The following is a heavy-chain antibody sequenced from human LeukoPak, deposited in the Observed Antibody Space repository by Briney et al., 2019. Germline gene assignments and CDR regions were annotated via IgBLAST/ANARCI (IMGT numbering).Heavy chain of an antibody. V-gene: IGHV3-7*01. D-gene: IGHD3-9*01. J-gene: IGHJ4*02. CDR2: IKQDGSEK. CDR3: ASEADYDILTGDFDY. CDR1: GFTFSSYW. Sequence: GGSLRLSCAASGFTFSSYWMSWVRQAPGKGLEWVANIKQDGSEKYYVDSVKGRFTISRDNAKNSLYLQMNSLRAEDTAVYYCASEADYDILTGDFDYWGQGTLVTVSS.